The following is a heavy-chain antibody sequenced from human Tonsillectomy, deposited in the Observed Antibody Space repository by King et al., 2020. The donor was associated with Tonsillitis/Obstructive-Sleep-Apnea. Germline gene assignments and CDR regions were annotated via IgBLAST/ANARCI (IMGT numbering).Heavy chain of an antibody. Sequence: VQLVESGGGLIQPGGSLRLSCAASGFTVSSNYMSWVRQAPGKGLEWVSVIYSGGSTYYADSVKGRFTISRDNSKNTLYLQMNSLRAEDAAVYYCARVARAPEDCRGWYFDLWGRGTLVTVSS. CDR3: ARVARAPEDCRGWYFDL. V-gene: IGHV3-53*01. CDR2: IYSGGST. D-gene: IGHD2-21*01. CDR1: GFTVSSNY. J-gene: IGHJ2*01.